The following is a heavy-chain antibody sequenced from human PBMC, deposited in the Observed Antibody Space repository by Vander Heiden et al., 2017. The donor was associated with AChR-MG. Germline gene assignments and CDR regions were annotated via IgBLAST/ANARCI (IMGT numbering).Heavy chain of an antibody. D-gene: IGHD3-10*01. CDR1: GRTCRISA. CDR2: IIPIFGTA. CDR3: SAGSVSYYYYGMDV. J-gene: IGHJ6*04. V-gene: IGHV1-69*01. Sequence: QVQLVQSRAEVKKPGSAVEVCCKASGRTCRISAISWVRQAPGQGLEWMGGIIPIFGTATYAQKFQGRGTITADESTSPAYMELSSLRSEDTAVYYCSAGSVSYYYYGMDVWGDGTTVTVSS.